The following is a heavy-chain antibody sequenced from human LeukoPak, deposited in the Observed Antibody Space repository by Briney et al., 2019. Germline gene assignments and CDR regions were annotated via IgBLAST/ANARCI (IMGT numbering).Heavy chain of an antibody. Sequence: GASVKVSCKASGYTFTSYGISWVRQAPGQGLEWMGWISAYNGNTNYAQKLQGRVTMTTDTSTSTAYMELRSLRSDDTAVYYCARDIRVANYYDSSGYYHVPGGSYYFDYWGQGTLVTVSS. CDR2: ISAYNGNT. J-gene: IGHJ4*02. V-gene: IGHV1-18*01. D-gene: IGHD3-22*01. CDR3: ARDIRVANYYDSSGYYHVPGGSYYFDY. CDR1: GYTFTSYG.